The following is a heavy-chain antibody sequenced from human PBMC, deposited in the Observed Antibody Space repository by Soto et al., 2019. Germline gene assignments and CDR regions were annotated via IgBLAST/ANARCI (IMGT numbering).Heavy chain of an antibody. D-gene: IGHD3-16*01. Sequence: SETLSLTCSVYGGSFSGYYWSWIRQPPGKGLEWIGEINHSGSTNYNPSLKSRVTISVDTSKNQFSLKLSSVTAADTAVYYCARRHSWGKVTLEDWGKGPLVTVSS. CDR3: ARRHSWGKVTLED. V-gene: IGHV4-34*01. J-gene: IGHJ4*02. CDR1: GGSFSGYY. CDR2: INHSGST.